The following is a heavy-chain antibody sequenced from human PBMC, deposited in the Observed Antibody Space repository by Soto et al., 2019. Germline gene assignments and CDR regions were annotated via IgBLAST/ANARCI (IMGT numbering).Heavy chain of an antibody. Sequence: XESLTISGKASGYDFSTQWIGLLRDIGGKGLQWMAIIYPSDSDTKYSPSFQGHVTISVDKSISTAYLQWSGLQAADSAKYYSARLFTDAEFWDYFDDWGPGTLVTVSS. CDR2: IYPSDSDT. J-gene: IGHJ4*01. V-gene: IGHV5-51*01. CDR1: GYDFSTQW. CDR3: ARLFTDAEFWDYFDD. D-gene: IGHD3-16*01.